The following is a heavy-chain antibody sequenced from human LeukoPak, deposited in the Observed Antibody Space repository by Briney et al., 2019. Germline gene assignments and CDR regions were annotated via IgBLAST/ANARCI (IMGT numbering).Heavy chain of an antibody. CDR3: VTRYSSSSGRAFDI. J-gene: IGHJ3*02. D-gene: IGHD6-6*01. Sequence: GGSLRLSCAASGLTFSGNAMGWVRQAPGKGLEWVSGISGSGGSTYYADSVKGRFTISRDNSKNTLYLQMNSLRAEDTAVHYCVTRYSSSSGRAFDIWGQGTMVTVSS. CDR2: ISGSGGST. CDR1: GLTFSGNA. V-gene: IGHV3-23*01.